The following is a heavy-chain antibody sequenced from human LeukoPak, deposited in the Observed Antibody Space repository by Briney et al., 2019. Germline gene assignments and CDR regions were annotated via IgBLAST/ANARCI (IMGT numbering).Heavy chain of an antibody. D-gene: IGHD6-19*01. J-gene: IGHJ4*02. Sequence: SETLSLTCTVSGGSISSYYWSWIRQPPGKGLELIGYIYYSGTTYYNPSLKTRVTISVDTSKNQFSLKLSSVTAADTAVYYCAREKGSGSFGYWGQGTLVTVSS. CDR3: AREKGSGSFGY. CDR1: GGSISSYY. CDR2: IYYSGTT. V-gene: IGHV4-59*01.